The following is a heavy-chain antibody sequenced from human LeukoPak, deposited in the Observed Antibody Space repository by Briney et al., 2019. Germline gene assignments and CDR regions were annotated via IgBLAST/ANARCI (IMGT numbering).Heavy chain of an antibody. J-gene: IGHJ4*02. CDR2: IYYSGNT. Sequence: PSETLSLTCTVSGGSISSYYWSWIRQPPGKGLEWIGYIYYSGNTNYNPSLKSRVTISVDTSKNQFSLKLSSVTAADTAVYYCASPRGGSYWYYFDYWGQGTLVTVSS. D-gene: IGHD1-26*01. V-gene: IGHV4-59*08. CDR3: ASPRGGSYWYYFDY. CDR1: GGSISSYY.